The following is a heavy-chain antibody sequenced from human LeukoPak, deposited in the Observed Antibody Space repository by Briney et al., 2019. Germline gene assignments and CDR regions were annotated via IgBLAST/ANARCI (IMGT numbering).Heavy chain of an antibody. CDR3: AREGYYDILTGYYQGGYYFDY. D-gene: IGHD3-9*01. CDR2: INWNGGST. V-gene: IGHV3-20*04. Sequence: GGSLGLSCAASGFTFDDYGMSWVRQAPGKGLEWVSGINWNGGSTGYADSVKGRFTISRDNAKNSLYLQMNSLRAEDTALYYCAREGYYDILTGYYQGGYYFDYWGQGTLVTVSS. J-gene: IGHJ4*02. CDR1: GFTFDDYG.